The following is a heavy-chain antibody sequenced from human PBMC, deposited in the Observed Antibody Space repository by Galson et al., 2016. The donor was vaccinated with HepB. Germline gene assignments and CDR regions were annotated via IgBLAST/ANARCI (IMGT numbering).Heavy chain of an antibody. CDR1: GGSISSGGYY. D-gene: IGHD1-14*01. Sequence: TLSLTCTVSGGSISSGGYYWSWILQHPGKGLEWIGYIHYSGSTYYTPALKSRVTISVDTSRNQFSLKLSSVTAADTAVYYCARVTPDGINWFDPWGQGTLVTVSS. J-gene: IGHJ5*02. V-gene: IGHV4-31*03. CDR3: ARVTPDGINWFDP. CDR2: IHYSGST.